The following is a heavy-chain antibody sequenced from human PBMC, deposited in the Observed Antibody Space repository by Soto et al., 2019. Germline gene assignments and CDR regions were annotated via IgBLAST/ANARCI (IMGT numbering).Heavy chain of an antibody. V-gene: IGHV4-30-4*01. J-gene: IGHJ4*02. D-gene: IGHD5-18*01. CDR2: IYYSGST. Sequence: SETLSLTCTVSGGSISSGDYYWSWIRQPPGKGLEWIGYIYYSGSTYYNPSLKSRVTISVDTSKNQFSLKLSSVTAADTAVYYCARASNKRGNSYGPDYWGQGTLVTVSS. CDR3: ARASNKRGNSYGPDY. CDR1: GGSISSGDYY.